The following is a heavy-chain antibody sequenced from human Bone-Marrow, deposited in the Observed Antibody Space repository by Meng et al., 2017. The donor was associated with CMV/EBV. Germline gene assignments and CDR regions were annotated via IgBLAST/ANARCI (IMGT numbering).Heavy chain of an antibody. CDR2: INPTGGGT. V-gene: IGHV1-46*02. Sequence: QVQLVQSGAEVKKPGASVKVSCKASGYTFNIYYMHWVRQAPGQGLEWMGMINPTGGGTNYAQRFQGKLIMTRDTSTSTVYMELSSPRSEDTAMYYCARSRTRSSSGWNYYFDYWGQGSLVTVSS. D-gene: IGHD2-2*01. CDR3: ARSRTRSSSGWNYYFDY. J-gene: IGHJ4*02. CDR1: GYTFNIYY.